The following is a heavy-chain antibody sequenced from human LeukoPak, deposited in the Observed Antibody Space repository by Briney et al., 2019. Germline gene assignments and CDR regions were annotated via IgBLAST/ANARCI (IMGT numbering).Heavy chain of an antibody. CDR3: ARGSGSYYGY. Sequence: GGSLRLSCAASGFTFSSYDMPWVRQATGKGLEWVSAIGTAGDTYYPGSVKGRFTISRDNAKNSLYLQMNSLRDEDTAVYYCARGSGSYYGYWGQGTLVTVSS. CDR1: GFTFSSYD. V-gene: IGHV3-13*01. J-gene: IGHJ4*02. D-gene: IGHD3-10*01. CDR2: IGTAGDT.